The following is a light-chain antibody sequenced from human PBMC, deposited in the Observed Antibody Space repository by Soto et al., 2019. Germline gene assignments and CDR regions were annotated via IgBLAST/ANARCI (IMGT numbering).Light chain of an antibody. CDR3: QQYNSYPWT. Sequence: DIPMTQSPSTLSASVGDRVTITCRVSQSISSWLAGYQQKPGKAPKLLIYDASSLERGVPSRFSGSGSGTEFTLTISSLQPDDFATYYCQQYNSYPWTFGQGTKVEIK. CDR2: DAS. V-gene: IGKV1-5*01. J-gene: IGKJ1*01. CDR1: QSISSW.